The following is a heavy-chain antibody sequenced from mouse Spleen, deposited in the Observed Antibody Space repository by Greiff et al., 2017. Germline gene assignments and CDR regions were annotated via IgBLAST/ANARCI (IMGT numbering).Heavy chain of an antibody. V-gene: IGHV1-59*01. J-gene: IGHJ3*01. CDR2: IDPSDSYT. CDR3: ARHEEELVFAY. Sequence: QVQLQQPGAELVRPGTSVKLSCKASGYTFTSYWMHWVKQRPGQGLEWIGVIDPSDSYTNYNQKFKGKATLTADKSSSTVYMELSRLTSEDSAVYFCARHEEELVFAYWGQGTLVTVSA. D-gene: IGHD4-1*01. CDR1: GYTFTSYW.